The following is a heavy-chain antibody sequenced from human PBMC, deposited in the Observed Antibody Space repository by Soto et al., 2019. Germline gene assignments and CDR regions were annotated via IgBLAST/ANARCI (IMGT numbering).Heavy chain of an antibody. D-gene: IGHD6-19*01. Sequence: QLQLQESGPELVKPSETLSLTCIVSGGSISSSNYYWGWIRQPPGKGLEWIGNIYYSGSTYDNPSLKSRVTISVDTSKNQFSLKLSSVTAADTAVYYCASGSRSAFDIWGQGTMVTVSS. CDR3: ASGSRSAFDI. J-gene: IGHJ3*02. CDR1: GGSISSSNYY. CDR2: IYYSGST. V-gene: IGHV4-39*01.